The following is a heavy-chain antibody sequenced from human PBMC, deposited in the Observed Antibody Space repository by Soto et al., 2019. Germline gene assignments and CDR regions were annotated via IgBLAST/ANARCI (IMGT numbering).Heavy chain of an antibody. CDR3: TRLSVDTAMPIHY. Sequence: EVQLVESGGGLVQPGGSLKLSCAASGFTFSDSAVHWVRQASGKGLEWIGRIRSKANNYATTYTASVKGRFTISRDDSQNMVYLQMSTLKTEETAVYYCTRLSVDTAMPIHYWGQGTLVTVSS. D-gene: IGHD5-18*01. J-gene: IGHJ4*02. V-gene: IGHV3-73*01. CDR2: IRSKANNYAT. CDR1: GFTFSDSA.